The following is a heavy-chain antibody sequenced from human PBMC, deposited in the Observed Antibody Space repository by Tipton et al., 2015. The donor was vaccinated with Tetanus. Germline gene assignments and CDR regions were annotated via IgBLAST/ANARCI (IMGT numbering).Heavy chain of an antibody. V-gene: IGHV1-8*02. D-gene: IGHD2/OR15-2a*01. CDR2: LNPKSGSA. CDR3: ARDIAIVRARDWYFDV. J-gene: IGHJ2*01. CDR1: GYTFTSYG. Sequence: QLVQSGAEVKKPGASVKVSCKASGYTFTSYGLNWVRKAAGRGFEWMGWLNPKSGSAAYAPRFQGRVTMTTNTSITTAFMEVASLTYEDTAVYYCARDIAIVRARDWYFDVWGRGTLVTVSS.